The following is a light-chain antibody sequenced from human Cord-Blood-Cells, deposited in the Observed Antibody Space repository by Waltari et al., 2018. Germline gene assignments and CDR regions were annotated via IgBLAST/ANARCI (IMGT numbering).Light chain of an antibody. Sequence: QSALTQPASVYGSPGQPISISCTGTSSDGGSYNLVSWYQQHPGKAPKLMIYEGSKRPSGVSNRFSGSKSGNTASLTISGLQAEDEADYYCCSYAGSSTWVFGGGTKLTVL. CDR3: CSYAGSSTWV. CDR1: SSDGGSYNL. J-gene: IGLJ3*02. V-gene: IGLV2-23*01. CDR2: EGS.